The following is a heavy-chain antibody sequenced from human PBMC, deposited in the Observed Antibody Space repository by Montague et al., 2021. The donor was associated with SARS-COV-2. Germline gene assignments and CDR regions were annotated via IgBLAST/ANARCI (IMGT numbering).Heavy chain of an antibody. CDR2: IYYSGST. V-gene: IGHV4-59*01. Sequence: SETLSLTCTVSGGSISSYYWSWIRQPPGKGLEWIGYIYYSGSTNYNPSLKSRVTISVDTSKNQFSLKLSSVTAADTAVYSCARGDVVVVAANDYYYGMDVWGQGTTVTVSS. D-gene: IGHD2-15*01. J-gene: IGHJ6*02. CDR1: GGSISSYY. CDR3: ARGDVVVVAANDYYYGMDV.